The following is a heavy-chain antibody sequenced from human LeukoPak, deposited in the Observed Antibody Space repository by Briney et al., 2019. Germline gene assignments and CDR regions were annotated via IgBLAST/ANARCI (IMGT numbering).Heavy chain of an antibody. CDR3: AKGKPANSGSSLFDY. CDR1: GFTFSSYA. J-gene: IGHJ4*02. V-gene: IGHV3-30*02. D-gene: IGHD1-26*01. Sequence: GGSLKLSCAASGFTFSSYAMSWVCQAPGKGLEWVAFIRYDGSNKYYADSVKGRFTISRDNSKNTLYLQMNSLRAEDTAVYYCAKGKPANSGSSLFDYWGQGTLVTVSS. CDR2: IRYDGSNK.